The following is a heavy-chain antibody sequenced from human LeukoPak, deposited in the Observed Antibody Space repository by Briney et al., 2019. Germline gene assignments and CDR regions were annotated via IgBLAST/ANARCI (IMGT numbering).Heavy chain of an antibody. Sequence: ASVKVSCKASGYTFTGYYIHWVRQAPGQGLEWMGLMNLNNGDSNYAQKFRGRVTMTRDTSIDTAYMELSSLNSDDTATYYCAREDTALDIWGQGTMVTVSS. CDR1: GYTFTGYY. CDR2: MNLNNGDS. J-gene: IGHJ3*02. V-gene: IGHV1-2*02. CDR3: AREDTALDI.